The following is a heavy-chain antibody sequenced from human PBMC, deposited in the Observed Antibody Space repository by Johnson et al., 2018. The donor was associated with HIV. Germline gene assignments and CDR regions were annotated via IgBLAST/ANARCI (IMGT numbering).Heavy chain of an antibody. CDR3: ARGAAAAPGGFDI. J-gene: IGHJ3*02. V-gene: IGHV3-30-3*01. D-gene: IGHD6-13*01. Sequence: QVQLVESGGRVVQPGRSLRLSCAASGFTFSAYAIHWVRQAPGKGLEWVAVISYDGSNKFYADSVKGRFTISRDNSKNTLYLQMNSLRAEDTAVYYCARGAAAAPGGFDIWGQGTVVTVSS. CDR2: ISYDGSNK. CDR1: GFTFSAYA.